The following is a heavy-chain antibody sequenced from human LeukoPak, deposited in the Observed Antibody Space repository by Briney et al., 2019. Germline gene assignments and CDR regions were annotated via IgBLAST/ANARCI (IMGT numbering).Heavy chain of an antibody. CDR2: STAYDGNT. J-gene: IGHJ3*02. CDR1: CYTFTSYG. D-gene: IGHD3-9*01. Sequence: ASVKFSCKASCYTFTSYGISWVRQTPGQGLERMGWSTAYDGNTNYAKKLQGRVTMNTDTSTSTAFMGLRSLRFDDTAFFFQAEDGIRDFDWNAFDIWGQGTMVTVSS. V-gene: IGHV1-18*01. CDR3: AEDGIRDFDWNAFDI.